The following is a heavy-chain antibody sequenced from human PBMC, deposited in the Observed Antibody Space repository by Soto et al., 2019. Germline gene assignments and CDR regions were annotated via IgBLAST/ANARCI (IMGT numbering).Heavy chain of an antibody. CDR2: ISSNGGRV. V-gene: IGHV3-9*01. CDR1: GFTFDDYA. J-gene: IGHJ3*02. CDR3: AKGVGSSWFFAAFDI. Sequence: GGSLRLSCAASGFTFDDYAIHWVRQSPGKGLEWVSGISSNGGRVGYADSVKGRFTISRDNAKNSLYLQMNSLRAEDTALYYCAKGVGSSWFFAAFDIWGQGTMVTVSS. D-gene: IGHD6-13*01.